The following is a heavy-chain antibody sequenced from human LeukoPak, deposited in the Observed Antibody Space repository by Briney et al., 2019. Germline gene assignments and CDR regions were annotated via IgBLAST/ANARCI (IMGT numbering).Heavy chain of an antibody. D-gene: IGHD6-19*01. CDR3: ASGYSSGWSFDY. V-gene: IGHV4-34*01. CDR1: GGSFSGYY. Sequence: SETLSLTCAVYGGSFSGYYWSWIRQPPGKGLEWIGEINHSGSTNYNPSLKSRVTISVDTSKNQFSLKLSSVTAADTAVYYCASGYSSGWSFDYWGQGTLVTVSS. CDR2: INHSGST. J-gene: IGHJ4*02.